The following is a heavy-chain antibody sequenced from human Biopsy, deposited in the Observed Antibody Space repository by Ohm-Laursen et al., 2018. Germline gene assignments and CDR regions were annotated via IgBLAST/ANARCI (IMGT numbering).Heavy chain of an antibody. CDR2: ISDTGST. Sequence: TLSLTCTVSGGSLTGDYWGWIRQSPGKGLEWIGSISDTGSTNYSPSLRGRVTISVDTSKKQFSLKVSSVTPADTAVFFCARLYRLDDYWNDDPPDAFDVWGQGTMVTVSS. CDR3: ARLYRLDDYWNDDPPDAFDV. D-gene: IGHD3-3*01. V-gene: IGHV4-59*01. CDR1: GGSLTGDY. J-gene: IGHJ3*01.